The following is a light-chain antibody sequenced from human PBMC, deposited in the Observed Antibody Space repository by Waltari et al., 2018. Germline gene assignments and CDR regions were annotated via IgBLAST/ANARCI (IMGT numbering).Light chain of an antibody. V-gene: IGKV2-30*01. CDR2: EVS. CDR3: GQGTHLPYS. Sequence: DVVMTQSPLSLPVTPGQPASISCRSSQSLVYSDGNTYLTWYQQKPGQPPRRLIYEVSNQASGVPDRFSGSGAGTDFTLKISRVEAEDVGIYYCGQGTHLPYSFGQGTKVEIK. CDR1: QSLVYSDGNTY. J-gene: IGKJ2*03.